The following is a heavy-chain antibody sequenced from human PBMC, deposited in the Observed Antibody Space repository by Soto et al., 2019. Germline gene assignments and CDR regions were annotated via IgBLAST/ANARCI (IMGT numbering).Heavy chain of an antibody. V-gene: IGHV1-18*04. CDR2: ISASNGDT. J-gene: IGHJ6*04. D-gene: IGHD2-21*02. Sequence: QVELVQSGVEVKKPGASVKVSCKASGYTFTNHGLIWLRQAPGQGLEWMGWISASNGDTNYAQKFLGRVTVTTDTSTSTRYRNLRSLTAQDTAVYYWARTARRAKVYYSYRMDVSGNGTTFPCSS. CDR3: ARTARRAKVYYSYRMDV. CDR1: GYTFTNHG.